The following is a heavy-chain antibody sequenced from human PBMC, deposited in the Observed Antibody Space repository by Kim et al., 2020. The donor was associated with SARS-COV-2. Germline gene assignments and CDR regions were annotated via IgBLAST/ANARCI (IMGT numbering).Heavy chain of an antibody. J-gene: IGHJ6*02. Sequence: GGSLRLSCAASGFTFSSYAMSWVRQAPGKGLEWVSAISGSGGSTYYADSVKGRFTISRDNSKKTLYLQMNSLRAEDTAVYYCAKDQRKLLWFGEFYYYYGMDVWGQGTTVTVSS. CDR1: GFTFSSYA. D-gene: IGHD3-10*01. CDR3: AKDQRKLLWFGEFYYYYGMDV. V-gene: IGHV3-23*01. CDR2: ISGSGGST.